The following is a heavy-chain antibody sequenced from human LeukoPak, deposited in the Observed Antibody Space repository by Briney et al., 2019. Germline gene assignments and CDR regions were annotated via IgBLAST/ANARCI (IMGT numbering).Heavy chain of an antibody. D-gene: IGHD4-17*01. CDR1: GGSISSSSYY. Sequence: SETLSLTCTVSGGSISSSSYYWGWIRQPPGKGLEWIGSIYYSGSTYYNPSLKSRVTISVDTSKNHFSLKLSSVTAADTAVYYCARGGYYGDYFDYWGQGTLVTVSS. CDR3: ARGGYYGDYFDY. J-gene: IGHJ4*02. V-gene: IGHV4-39*02. CDR2: IYYSGST.